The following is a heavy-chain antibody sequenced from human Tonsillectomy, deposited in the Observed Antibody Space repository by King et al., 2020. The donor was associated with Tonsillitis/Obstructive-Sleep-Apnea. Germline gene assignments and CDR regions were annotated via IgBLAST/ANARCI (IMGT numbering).Heavy chain of an antibody. Sequence: VQLVESGGGLVKPGGSLRLSCAASGFIFSDYYMGWIRQAPGKGLEWVSYITSSGTYTNYADSVKGRFTISRDNAKNSLYLQMNSLRAEDTAVYYCARDRDIVVLGTLDYWGQGILVTVSS. CDR3: ARDRDIVVLGTLDY. V-gene: IGHV3-11*06. D-gene: IGHD2-15*01. CDR2: ITSSGTYT. J-gene: IGHJ4*02. CDR1: GFIFSDYY.